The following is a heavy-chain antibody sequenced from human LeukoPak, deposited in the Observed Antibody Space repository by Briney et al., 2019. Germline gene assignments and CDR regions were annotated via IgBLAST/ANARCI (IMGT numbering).Heavy chain of an antibody. CDR1: GGSISSYY. CDR2: IYYSGGT. D-gene: IGHD1-26*01. J-gene: IGHJ4*02. Sequence: SETLSLTCTVSGGSISSYYWSWIRQPPGKGLEWIGYIYYSGGTNYNPSLKSRVTISVDTSKNQFSLKLSSVTAADTAVYYCARNRGATFTPAFDYWGQGTLVTVSS. V-gene: IGHV4-59*08. CDR3: ARNRGATFTPAFDY.